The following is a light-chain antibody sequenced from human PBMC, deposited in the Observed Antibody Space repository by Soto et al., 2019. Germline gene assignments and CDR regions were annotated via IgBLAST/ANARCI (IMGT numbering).Light chain of an antibody. J-gene: IGKJ3*01. CDR2: ESS. CDR1: QNINIY. CDR3: QQPSTAPFT. Sequence: DIELTQSPSSLSASVGDRVTIACRSSQNINIYLNWYQQKPGNAPKLLIFESSSLQSGVPSRFSGSGSRRDFTLTIRSLQREDFATYFCQQPSTAPFTFGPGTKVDIK. V-gene: IGKV1-39*01.